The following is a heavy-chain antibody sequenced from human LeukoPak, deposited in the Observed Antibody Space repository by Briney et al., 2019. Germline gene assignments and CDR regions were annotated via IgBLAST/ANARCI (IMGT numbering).Heavy chain of an antibody. D-gene: IGHD3-22*01. CDR2: IYYSGST. J-gene: IGHJ5*02. V-gene: IGHV4-30-4*01. CDR1: GGSISSGDYY. CDR3: ARDLGDSSGYYH. Sequence: PSETLSLTFTVSGGSISSGDYYWSWIRQPPGKGLEWIGYIYYSGSTYYNPSLKGRVTISVDTSKNQFSLKLSSVTAADTAVYYCARDLGDSSGYYHWGQGTLVTVSS.